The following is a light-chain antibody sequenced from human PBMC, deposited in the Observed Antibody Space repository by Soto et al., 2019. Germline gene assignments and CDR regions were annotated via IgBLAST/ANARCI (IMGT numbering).Light chain of an antibody. Sequence: QSVLTQPPSASGSPGQSVTISCTGTSIDVGGYNYVSWYQQHPGKAPKVMIYEVSKRPSGVPDRFSGSKSGNTASLTVSGLQAEDEADYYCSSYAGSNTVVFGGGTKLTVL. V-gene: IGLV2-8*01. CDR3: SSYAGSNTVV. J-gene: IGLJ2*01. CDR2: EVS. CDR1: SIDVGGYNY.